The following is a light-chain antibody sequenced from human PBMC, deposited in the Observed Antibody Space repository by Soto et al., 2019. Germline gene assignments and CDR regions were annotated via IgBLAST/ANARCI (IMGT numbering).Light chain of an antibody. CDR1: QSVSSY. CDR2: DAS. V-gene: IGKV3-11*01. J-gene: IGKJ4*01. CDR3: QQRSNWPTT. Sequence: EIVLTQSPATLSLSPGERATLSCRASQSVSSYLAWYQQKPGQAPRLLIYDASNRATDIPARFSGSGSGTDFTLTISSLEPEDFAVYYCQQRSNWPTTFGGGTKV.